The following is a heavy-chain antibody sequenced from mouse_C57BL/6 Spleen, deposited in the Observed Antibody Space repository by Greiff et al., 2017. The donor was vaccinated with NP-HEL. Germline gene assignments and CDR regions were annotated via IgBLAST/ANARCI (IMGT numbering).Heavy chain of an antibody. V-gene: IGHV1-82*01. CDR2: IYPGDGDT. D-gene: IGHD2-4*01. Sequence: QVQLQQSGPELVKPGASVKISCKASGYAFSSSWMNWVKQRPGKGLEWIGRIYPGDGDTNYNGKFKGKATLTADKSSSTAYMQLSSLTSEDSAVYFCASLRYYDYEDAMDYWGQGTSVTVSS. CDR1: GYAFSSSW. J-gene: IGHJ4*01. CDR3: ASLRYYDYEDAMDY.